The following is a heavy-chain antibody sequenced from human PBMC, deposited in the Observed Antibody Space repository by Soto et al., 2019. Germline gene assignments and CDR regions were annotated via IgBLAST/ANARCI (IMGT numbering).Heavy chain of an antibody. D-gene: IGHD6-6*01. CDR2: IIPIFGTA. Sequence: QVQLVQSGAEVKKPGSSVKVSCKASGGTFSSYAISWVRQAPGQGLEWMGGIIPIFGTANYEQKFQGRVTVSAGESTSTAYMELSSLRSEDTAVYYCAQSSIAARPAPYYYYGMDVWGQGTTVTVSS. CDR3: AQSSIAARPAPYYYYGMDV. V-gene: IGHV1-69*12. CDR1: GGTFSSYA. J-gene: IGHJ6*02.